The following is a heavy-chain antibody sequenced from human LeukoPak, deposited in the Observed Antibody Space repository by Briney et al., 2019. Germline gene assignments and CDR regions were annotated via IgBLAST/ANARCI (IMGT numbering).Heavy chain of an antibody. CDR3: ARASRAYCGGDCLYYFDY. V-gene: IGHV4-38-2*02. J-gene: IGHJ4*02. CDR2: IYHSGST. Sequence: SETLSLTCTVSGYSITSGHYWGWIRQPPGKGLEWIGSIYHSGSTYYNPSLKSRVTISVDTSKNQFSLKLSSVTAADTAVYYCARASRAYCGGDCLYYFDYWGQGTLVTVSS. CDR1: GYSITSGHY. D-gene: IGHD2-21*02.